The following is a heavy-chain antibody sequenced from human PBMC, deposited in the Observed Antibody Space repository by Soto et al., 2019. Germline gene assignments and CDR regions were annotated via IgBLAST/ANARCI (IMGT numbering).Heavy chain of an antibody. D-gene: IGHD6-13*01. V-gene: IGHV1-69*02. Sequence: QVQLVQSGAEVKKPGSSVKVSCKASGGTFSSYTISWVRQAPGQGLEWMGRIIPILGIANYAQKFQGRVTITGDKSARTGYVELRRLGSEDRAGDYCARGRGGIGQQRGYMDVWGQGTTVTVSS. CDR3: ARGRGGIGQQRGYMDV. CDR1: GGTFSSYT. J-gene: IGHJ6*02. CDR2: IIPILGIA.